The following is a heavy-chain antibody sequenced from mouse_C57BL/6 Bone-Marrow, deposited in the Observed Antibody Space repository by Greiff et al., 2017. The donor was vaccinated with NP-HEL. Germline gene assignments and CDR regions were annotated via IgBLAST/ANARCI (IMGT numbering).Heavy chain of an antibody. D-gene: IGHD1-1*01. J-gene: IGHJ4*01. Sequence: EVQRVESGGGLVQPGGSLKLSCAASGFTFSDYYMYWVRQTPEKRLEWVAYISNGGGSTYYPDTVKGRFTISRDNAKNTLYLQMSRLKSEDTAMYYCATVVATGGAMDYWGQGTSVTVSS. CDR1: GFTFSDYY. CDR2: ISNGGGST. CDR3: ATVVATGGAMDY. V-gene: IGHV5-12*01.